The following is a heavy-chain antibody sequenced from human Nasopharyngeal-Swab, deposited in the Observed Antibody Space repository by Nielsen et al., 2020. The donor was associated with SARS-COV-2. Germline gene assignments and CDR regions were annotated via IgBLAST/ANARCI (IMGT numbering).Heavy chain of an antibody. Sequence: TLSLPCTVSGGSISSGGYYWSWIRQHPGKGLEWIGYIYYSGSTYYNPSLKSRVTISVDTSKNQFSLKLSSVTAADTAVYYCARNGQSPFDYWGQGTLVTVSS. J-gene: IGHJ4*02. CDR3: ARNGQSPFDY. V-gene: IGHV4-31*03. CDR1: GGSISSGGYY. D-gene: IGHD6-19*01. CDR2: IYYSGST.